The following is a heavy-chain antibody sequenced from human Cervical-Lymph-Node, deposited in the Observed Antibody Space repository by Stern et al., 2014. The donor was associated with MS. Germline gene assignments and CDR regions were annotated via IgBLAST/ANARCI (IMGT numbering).Heavy chain of an antibody. CDR3: AREGGNTAEYFQH. Sequence: VQLVESGGGVVQPGRSLRLSCAASGFTFSSSGMHWVRQAPGKGLEVLAIIWYDGSNRYYADSVKGRFTISRDNYKNTLYLQMNSLRAEDTAVYYCAREGGNTAEYFQHWGQGTLVTVSS. J-gene: IGHJ1*01. CDR1: GFTFSSSG. V-gene: IGHV3-33*01. D-gene: IGHD4-23*01. CDR2: IWYDGSNR.